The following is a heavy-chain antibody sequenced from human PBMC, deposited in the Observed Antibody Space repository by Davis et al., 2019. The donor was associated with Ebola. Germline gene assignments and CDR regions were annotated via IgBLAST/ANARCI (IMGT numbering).Heavy chain of an antibody. CDR3: TPSGSYSDY. CDR1: GFTFSSYG. J-gene: IGHJ4*02. D-gene: IGHD1-26*01. Sequence: GESLKISCAASGFTFSSYGMHWVRQASGKGLEWVGRIRSKANSYATAYAASVKGRFTISRDDSKNTAYLQMNSLKTEDTAVYYCTPSGSYSDYWGQGTLVTVSS. CDR2: IRSKANSYAT. V-gene: IGHV3-73*01.